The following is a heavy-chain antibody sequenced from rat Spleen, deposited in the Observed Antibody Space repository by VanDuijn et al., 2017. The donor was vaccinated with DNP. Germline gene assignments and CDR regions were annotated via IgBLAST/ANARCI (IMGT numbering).Heavy chain of an antibody. CDR2: IWSGGST. CDR3: TRDGSPYYSSYMDVMDA. D-gene: IGHD1-2*01. CDR1: GFSLTDYS. J-gene: IGHJ4*01. V-gene: IGHV2-19*01. Sequence: QVQLRESGPGLMQPSQTLSLTCTVSGFSLTDYSVHWVRQPPGKGLEWIGAIWSGGSTDYNSALKSRLSINRDTSKSQVFLKMNSLQTEDTAIYYCTRDGSPYYSSYMDVMDAWGQGASVTVSS.